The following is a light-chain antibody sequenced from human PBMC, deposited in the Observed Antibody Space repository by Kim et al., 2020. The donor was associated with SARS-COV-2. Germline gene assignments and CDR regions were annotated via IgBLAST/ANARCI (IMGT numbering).Light chain of an antibody. CDR1: QSVLYSSNNKNY. CDR3: QQYHDTPLT. J-gene: IGKJ4*01. Sequence: ATINCKSSQSVLYSSNNKNYLAWYHQKPGQPPKLLIYWASTRESGVPDRFSGSGSGTDFTLTISSLQAEDVALYYCQQYHDTPLTFGGGTKVDIK. CDR2: WAS. V-gene: IGKV4-1*01.